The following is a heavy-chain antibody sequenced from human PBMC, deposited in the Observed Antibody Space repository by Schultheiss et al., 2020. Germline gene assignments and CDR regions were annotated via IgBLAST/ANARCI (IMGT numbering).Heavy chain of an antibody. CDR2: ISGSGGST. CDR1: GFTFSSYA. J-gene: IGHJ6*02. D-gene: IGHD6-6*01. Sequence: GGSLRLSCAASGFTFSSYAMSWVRQAPGKGLEWVSAISGSGGSTYYADSVKGRFTISRDNSKNSLYLQMNNLRADDTAVYYCARDAGSSDHYYYYYGMDVWGQGTTVTISS. CDR3: ARDAGSSDHYYYYYGMDV. V-gene: IGHV3-23*01.